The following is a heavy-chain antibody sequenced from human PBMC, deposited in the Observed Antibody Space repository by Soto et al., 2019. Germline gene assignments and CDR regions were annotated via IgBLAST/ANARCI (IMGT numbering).Heavy chain of an antibody. CDR2: IYYSGST. Sequence: QVQLQESGPGLVKPSQTLSLTCTVSGGSISSGGYYWSWIRQHPGKGLEWIGYIYYSGSTYYNPSLKSRVTTSVDTSKNQFSLKLSSVTAADTAVYYCARAGYCSSTSCYNWFDPWGQGTLVTVSS. D-gene: IGHD2-2*01. V-gene: IGHV4-31*03. CDR3: ARAGYCSSTSCYNWFDP. CDR1: GGSISSGGYY. J-gene: IGHJ5*02.